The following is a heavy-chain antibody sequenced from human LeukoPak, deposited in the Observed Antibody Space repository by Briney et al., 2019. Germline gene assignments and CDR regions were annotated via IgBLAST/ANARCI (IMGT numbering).Heavy chain of an antibody. CDR1: GFTFTSYS. V-gene: IGHV3-21*04. Sequence: PGGSLRLSCAASGFTFTSYSMNWVRQAPGKGLEWVSSISSNSSHLYYADSVKGRFTISRDNAKNSVYLQMNSLRAEDTAVYYCARRAGAYSHPYDYWGQGTLVTVSS. D-gene: IGHD4/OR15-4a*01. J-gene: IGHJ4*02. CDR3: ARRAGAYSHPYDY. CDR2: ISSNSSHL.